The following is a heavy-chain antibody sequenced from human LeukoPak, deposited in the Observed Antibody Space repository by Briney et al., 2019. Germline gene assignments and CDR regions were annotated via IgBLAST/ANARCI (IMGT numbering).Heavy chain of an antibody. Sequence: GGSLRLSCAASGFTFSSYNMNWVRQAPGKGLEWVSAISGSGGSTYYADSVKGRFTISRDNSKNTLYLQMNSLRAEDTAVYYCANTMVRGVIIIPHFDYWGQGTLVTVSS. V-gene: IGHV3-23*01. CDR1: GFTFSSYN. J-gene: IGHJ4*02. D-gene: IGHD3-10*01. CDR3: ANTMVRGVIIIPHFDY. CDR2: ISGSGGST.